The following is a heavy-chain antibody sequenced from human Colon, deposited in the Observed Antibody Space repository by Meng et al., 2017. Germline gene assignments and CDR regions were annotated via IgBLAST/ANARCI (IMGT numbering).Heavy chain of an antibody. CDR2: SYYSGST. Sequence: QVRLQESGPGLVKPSGTLSLTCAVSGISISSATYWTWVRQSPGKGLEWIGESYYSGSTSYNPSLKSRVTISLDKSKNQFSLILTSMTAADTAIYYCASSSGWWRLDSWGQGTLVTVSS. J-gene: IGHJ4*02. V-gene: IGHV4-4*02. D-gene: IGHD6-19*01. CDR1: GISISSATY. CDR3: ASSSGWWRLDS.